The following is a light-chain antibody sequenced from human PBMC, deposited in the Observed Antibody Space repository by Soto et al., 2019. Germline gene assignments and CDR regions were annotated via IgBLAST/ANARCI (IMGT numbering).Light chain of an antibody. CDR2: GAS. CDR3: QQYFEWPPMT. J-gene: IGKJ1*01. V-gene: IGKV3-15*01. Sequence: VMTQSPATLSVSPGERATLSCWASETVATNLAWYQQNPGQAPRLLISGASTRAAGISDRFRGSGSGTEFTLTISSLRSEESAIYYCQQYFEWPPMTFGQGTKVEI. CDR1: ETVATN.